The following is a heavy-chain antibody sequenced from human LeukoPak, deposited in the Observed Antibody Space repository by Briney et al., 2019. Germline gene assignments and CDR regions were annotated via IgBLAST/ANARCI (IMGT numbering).Heavy chain of an antibody. V-gene: IGHV1-8*03. J-gene: IGHJ4*02. CDR2: INAGNGDT. CDR1: GYTFTSYG. D-gene: IGHD2-15*01. CDR3: ARGEGYCSGGSCYSGY. Sequence: GASVKVSCKASGYTFTSYGISWVRQAPGQRLEWMGWINAGNGDTKYSRRFQGRVTITRNTSISTAYMELSSLRSEDTAVYYCARGEGYCSGGSCYSGYWGQGTPVTVSS.